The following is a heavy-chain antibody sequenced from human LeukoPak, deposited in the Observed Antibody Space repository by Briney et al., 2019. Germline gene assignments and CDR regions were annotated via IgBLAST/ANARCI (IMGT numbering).Heavy chain of an antibody. CDR2: IFHTGST. Sequence: SETLSLTCSVSGYSISSGYYWGWIRQPPGKGLEWIGTIFHTGSTYYNPSLKSRVSISVDTSKNQFSLKLTSVTAADTAVYYCARDRTSSWYHWGQGTLVTVSS. CDR1: GYSISSGYY. CDR3: ARDRTSSWYH. D-gene: IGHD6-13*01. V-gene: IGHV4-38-2*02. J-gene: IGHJ5*02.